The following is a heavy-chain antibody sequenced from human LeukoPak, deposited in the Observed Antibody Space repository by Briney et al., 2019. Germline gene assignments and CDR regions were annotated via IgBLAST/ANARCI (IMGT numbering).Heavy chain of an antibody. CDR2: IRGSGTST. V-gene: IGHV3-23*01. CDR3: AKDTCGADCYSHYDH. D-gene: IGHD2-21*02. J-gene: IGHJ4*02. CDR1: GFTFSSYT. Sequence: GGSLILSCAASGFTFSSYTLSRVRQAPGKGLEWISAIRGSGTSTYYAASVKGRFTISRDNSRNTLYLQMNSLRAEDTAVYYCAKDTCGADCYSHYDHWGQGTLVTVSS.